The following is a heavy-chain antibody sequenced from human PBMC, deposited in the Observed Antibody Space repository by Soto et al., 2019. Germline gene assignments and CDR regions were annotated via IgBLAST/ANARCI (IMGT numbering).Heavy chain of an antibody. CDR2: IWYDGGKQ. D-gene: IGHD2-15*01. V-gene: IGHV3-33*01. J-gene: IGHJ4*02. CDR1: GFSFINYG. Sequence: QVQLVESGGGVVRPGRSLRLSCATSGFSFINYGVHWVRQAPGKGLEWVALIWYDGGKQYYADSVKGRFTVSRDDSKDTVYLEMTSLRAEDTAVYYCARDGETSGGYFDYWGQGTLVSVSS. CDR3: ARDGETSGGYFDY.